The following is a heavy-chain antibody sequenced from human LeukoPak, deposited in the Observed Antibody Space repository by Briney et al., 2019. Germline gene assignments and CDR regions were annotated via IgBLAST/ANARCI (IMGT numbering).Heavy chain of an antibody. V-gene: IGHV3-7*05. Sequence: PGGSLRLSCAASGFTFSSYWMIWVRQAPGKGLEWVANIKQDGREKYYVDSVKGRFTISRDNAKNSLYLRMNSLRAEDTAVYYCARAVDDYVWGSYRPPGHWGQGTLVTVSS. CDR1: GFTFSSYW. J-gene: IGHJ4*02. CDR2: IKQDGREK. D-gene: IGHD3-16*02. CDR3: ARAVDDYVWGSYRPPGH.